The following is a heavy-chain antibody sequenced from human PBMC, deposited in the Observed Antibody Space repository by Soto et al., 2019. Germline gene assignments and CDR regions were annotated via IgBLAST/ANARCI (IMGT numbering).Heavy chain of an antibody. D-gene: IGHD2-21*02. CDR2: IIPIFGTA. CDR3: ASCGGDCYSGFYYYGVDV. J-gene: IGHJ6*01. CDR1: GGTFSSYA. V-gene: IGHV1-69*13. Sequence: SLKVSCKASGGTFSSYAISWVLQAPGQGREWMGGIIPIFGTANYAQKFQGRVTITADESTSTAYMELSSLRSEDTAVYYCASCGGDCYSGFYYYGVDVWGQGTTVTVS.